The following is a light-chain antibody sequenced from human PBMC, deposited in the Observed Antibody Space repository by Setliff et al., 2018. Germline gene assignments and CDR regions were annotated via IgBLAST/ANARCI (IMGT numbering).Light chain of an antibody. Sequence: QSALTQPPSASGTPGQLVTISCSGGSSNIGRRTVNWYQQVPGIAPKLLIYSQNQRPSGVPDRFSASKSGTSVSLAISGLQSDDEADYYCSAWDDSLNACVFGTGTKVTVL. CDR3: SAWDDSLNACV. J-gene: IGLJ1*01. CDR2: SQN. V-gene: IGLV1-44*01. CDR1: SSNIGRRT.